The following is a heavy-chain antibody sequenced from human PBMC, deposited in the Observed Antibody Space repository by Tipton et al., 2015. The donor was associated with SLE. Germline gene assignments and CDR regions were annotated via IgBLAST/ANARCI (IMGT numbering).Heavy chain of an antibody. J-gene: IGHJ4*02. CDR3: ARGGYVLLND. CDR2: IYTSGST. CDR1: GGSISSGSYY. Sequence: LRLSCTVSGGSISSGSYYWSWIRQPAGKGLEWIGRIYTSGSTNYNPSLKSRVTISVDTSKNQFSLKLSSVTAADTAVYYCARGGYVLLNDWGQGTLVTVSS. V-gene: IGHV4-61*02. D-gene: IGHD3-10*01.